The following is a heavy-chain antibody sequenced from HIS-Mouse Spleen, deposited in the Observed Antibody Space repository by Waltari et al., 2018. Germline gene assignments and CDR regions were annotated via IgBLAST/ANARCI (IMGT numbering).Heavy chain of an antibody. V-gene: IGHV4-39*07. Sequence: QLQLQESGPGLVKPSETLSLTCTVSGGSISSSSYYWGWLRQPPGKGLEWIGSIHYSGGTDYNPSLKSRVTISVDTAKNQFSLKLSSVTAADTAVYYCAREIPYSSSWYDWYFDLWGRGTLVTVSS. J-gene: IGHJ2*01. CDR3: AREIPYSSSWYDWYFDL. CDR2: IHYSGGT. CDR1: GGSISSSSYY. D-gene: IGHD6-13*01.